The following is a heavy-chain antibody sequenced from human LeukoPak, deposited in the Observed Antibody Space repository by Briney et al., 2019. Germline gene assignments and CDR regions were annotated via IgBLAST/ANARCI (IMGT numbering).Heavy chain of an antibody. CDR2: IYTSGST. Sequence: SETLSLTCAVYGGSFSGYYWSWIRQPAGKGLEWIGRIYTSGSTNYNPSLKSRVTMSVDTSKNQFSLKLSSVTAADTAVYYCARGGYYYDSSGPDYWGQGTLVTVSS. J-gene: IGHJ4*02. CDR3: ARGGYYYDSSGPDY. D-gene: IGHD3-22*01. CDR1: GGSFSGYY. V-gene: IGHV4-59*10.